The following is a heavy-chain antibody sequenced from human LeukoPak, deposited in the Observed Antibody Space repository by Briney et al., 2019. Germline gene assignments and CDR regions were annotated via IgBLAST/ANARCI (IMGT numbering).Heavy chain of an antibody. D-gene: IGHD3-3*01. J-gene: IGHJ4*02. CDR1: GYTFTSYY. V-gene: IGHV1-46*01. CDR3: ARDHESTYYDFWSGYFSQRSYYFDY. CDR2: INPSGGST. Sequence: ASVKVSCKASGYTFTSYYMHWVRQAPGQGREWMGIINPSGGSTSYAQKFQCRVTMTRDTSTSTVYMELSSLRSEDTAVYYCARDHESTYYDFWSGYFSQRSYYFDYWGQGTLVTVSS.